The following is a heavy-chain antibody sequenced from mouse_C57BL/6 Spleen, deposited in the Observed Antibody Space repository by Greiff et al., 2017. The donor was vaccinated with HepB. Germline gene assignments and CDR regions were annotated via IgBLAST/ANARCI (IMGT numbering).Heavy chain of an antibody. CDR3: ARKEGGRSWFAY. CDR1: GYTFTSYW. J-gene: IGHJ3*01. CDR2: IYPGSGST. Sequence: VQLQQSGAELVKPGASVKMSCKASGYTFTSYWITWVKQRPGQGLEWIGDIYPGSGSTNYNEKFKSKATLTVDTSSSTAYMQLSSLTSEDSAVYYCARKEGGRSWFAYWGQGTLVTVSA. V-gene: IGHV1-55*01.